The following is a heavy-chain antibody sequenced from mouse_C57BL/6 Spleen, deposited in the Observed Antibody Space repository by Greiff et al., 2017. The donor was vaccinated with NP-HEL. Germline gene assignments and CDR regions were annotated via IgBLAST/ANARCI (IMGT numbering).Heavy chain of an antibody. J-gene: IGHJ2*01. D-gene: IGHD1-1*01. CDR2: IYPGDGDT. Sequence: VQLQQSGAELVKPGASVKISCKASGYAFSSYWMNWVKQRPGKGLEWIGQIYPGDGDTNYNGKFKGKATLTADKSSSTAYMQLSSLTSEDSAVYFCARGDYGSSYVSFDYWGQGTTLTVSS. V-gene: IGHV1-80*01. CDR1: GYAFSSYW. CDR3: ARGDYGSSYVSFDY.